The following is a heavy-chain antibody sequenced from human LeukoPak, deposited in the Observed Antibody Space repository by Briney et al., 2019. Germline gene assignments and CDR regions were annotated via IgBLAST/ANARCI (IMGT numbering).Heavy chain of an antibody. V-gene: IGHV3-23*01. D-gene: IGHD3-3*01. CDR1: GFTFSSYA. Sequence: GGSLRLSCAASGFTFSSYAMSWVRQAPGKGLEWVSAISGSGGSTYYADSVKGRFTISRGNSKNTLYLQMNSLRAEDTAVYYCAKDLGTSKYYDFWSGYPPLDYWGQGTLVTVSS. CDR3: AKDLGTSKYYDFWSGYPPLDY. CDR2: ISGSGGST. J-gene: IGHJ4*02.